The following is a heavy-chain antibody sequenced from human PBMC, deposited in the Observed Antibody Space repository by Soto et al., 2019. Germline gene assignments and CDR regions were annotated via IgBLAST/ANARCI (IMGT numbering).Heavy chain of an antibody. CDR1: GYTFSKYA. D-gene: IGHD3-22*01. CDR2: INPSGGST. Sequence: GASVKVSCKASGYTFSKYAMHWVRQAPGQGLEWMGIINPSGGSTSYAQKFQGRVTMTRDTSTSTVYMELSSLRSEDTAVYYCATKRRSVVVMNFDYWGQGTLVTVSS. V-gene: IGHV1-46*01. J-gene: IGHJ4*02. CDR3: ATKRRSVVVMNFDY.